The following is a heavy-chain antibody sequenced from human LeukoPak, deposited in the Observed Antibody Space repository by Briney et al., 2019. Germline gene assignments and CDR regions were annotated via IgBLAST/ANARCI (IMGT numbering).Heavy chain of an antibody. CDR2: KNHSGRT. CDR1: GGSFSGYY. Sequence: SETLSLTCAVYGGSFSGYYWSWIRQPPGKGLEWIGEKNHSGRTNYNPSLKSRVTISVDTSKNQFSLKLSSVTAADTAVYYCARAKAGEDNWLFAPWGKETWVTV. V-gene: IGHV4-34*01. J-gene: IGHJ5*02. D-gene: IGHD1-20*01. CDR3: ARAKAGEDNWLFAP.